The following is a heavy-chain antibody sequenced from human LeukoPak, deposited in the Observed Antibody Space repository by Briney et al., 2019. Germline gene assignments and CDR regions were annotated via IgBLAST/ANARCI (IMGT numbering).Heavy chain of an antibody. Sequence: GGSLRLSCAASGFTFGSYSMNWVRQAPGKGLEWVSSISSSSSYIYYADSVKGRFTISRDNAKNSLYLQMNSLRAEDTAVYYCARDDTGAAALGYWGQGTLVTVSS. CDR1: GFTFGSYS. J-gene: IGHJ4*02. D-gene: IGHD6-13*01. V-gene: IGHV3-21*01. CDR3: ARDDTGAAALGY. CDR2: ISSSSSYI.